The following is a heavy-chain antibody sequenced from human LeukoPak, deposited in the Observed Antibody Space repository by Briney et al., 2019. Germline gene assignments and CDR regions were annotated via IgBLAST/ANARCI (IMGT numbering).Heavy chain of an antibody. D-gene: IGHD3/OR15-3a*01. V-gene: IGHV3-74*01. CDR1: GFTFSTFW. CDR3: VSWTYDY. J-gene: IGHJ4*02. CDR2: INSDGSST. Sequence: QPGGSLRLSCAASGFTFSTFWMYWVRQAPGKGLVWVSRINSDGSSTSYAESVKGRFTISRDNAKNTLYLQMNSLRAEDTAVYYCVSWTYDYWGQGTLVTVSS.